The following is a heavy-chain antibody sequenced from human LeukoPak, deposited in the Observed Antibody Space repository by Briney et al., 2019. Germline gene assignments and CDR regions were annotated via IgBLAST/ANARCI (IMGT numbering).Heavy chain of an antibody. V-gene: IGHV1-24*01. J-gene: IGHJ4*02. D-gene: IGHD6-6*01. Sequence: ASVKVSCKVSGYTLTELSMHWVRQAPGKGLEWMGGFDPEDGETIYAQKFQGRVTMTEDTSTDTAYMELSSLRSEDTAVYYCARGLRNKQLPSSDYYFDYWGQGTLVTVSS. CDR1: GYTLTELS. CDR3: ARGLRNKQLPSSDYYFDY. CDR2: FDPEDGET.